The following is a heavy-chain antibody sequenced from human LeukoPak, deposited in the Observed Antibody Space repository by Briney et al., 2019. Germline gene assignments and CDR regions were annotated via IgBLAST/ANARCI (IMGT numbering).Heavy chain of an antibody. Sequence: SGTLSLTCAVSGVSISSSNWWSWVRQSPGKGLEWIGYIYYSGSTNYNPSLKSRVTISVDTSKNQFSLKLSSVTAADTAVYYCARGSSSEMEIDYWGQGTLVTVSS. CDR3: ARGSSSEMEIDY. CDR1: GVSISSSNW. V-gene: IGHV4-4*02. CDR2: IYYSGST. J-gene: IGHJ4*02. D-gene: IGHD3-22*01.